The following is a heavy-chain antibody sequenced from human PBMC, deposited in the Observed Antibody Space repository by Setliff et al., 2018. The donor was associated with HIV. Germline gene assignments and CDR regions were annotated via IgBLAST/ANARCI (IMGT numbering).Heavy chain of an antibody. Sequence: SETLSLTCTVSGGSMNSDSYSWTWLRQPAGKGPELIGHIYVGGSVIYNPSLASRVTVSMVPSKNQFSLDLISVTAADTAKYYCARAKTIGVSAVFFDPWGQGRPVTVSS. V-gene: IGHV4-61*09. CDR3: ARAKTIGVSAVFFDP. J-gene: IGHJ5*02. D-gene: IGHD3-3*01. CDR1: GGSMNSDSYS. CDR2: IYVGGSV.